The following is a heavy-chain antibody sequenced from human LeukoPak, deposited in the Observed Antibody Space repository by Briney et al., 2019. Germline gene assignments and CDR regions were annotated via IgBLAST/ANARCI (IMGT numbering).Heavy chain of an antibody. Sequence: SETLSLTCTVSGGSISSYYWSWIRQPPGKGLEWIGYIYYSGSTNYNPSLKSRVTISVDTSKNQFSLKLSSVTAADTAVYYCARATRGGYYDIHWFDPWGQGTLVTVSS. D-gene: IGHD3-9*01. V-gene: IGHV4-59*01. J-gene: IGHJ5*02. CDR2: IYYSGST. CDR3: ARATRGGYYDIHWFDP. CDR1: GGSISSYY.